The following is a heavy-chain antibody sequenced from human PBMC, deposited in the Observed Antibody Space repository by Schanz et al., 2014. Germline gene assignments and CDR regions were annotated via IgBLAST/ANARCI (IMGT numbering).Heavy chain of an antibody. CDR3: AREDYNATSCDSRY. V-gene: IGHV3-33*01. J-gene: IGHJ4*02. Sequence: QVQLVESGGGVVQPGRSLRLSCAASGFTFSSYGMHWVRQAPGKGLEWVAIIWCDGSNTYYADSVKGRFTISRDNSKNTLYLQMSSLRAEDTAVYYCAREDYNATSCDSRYWGQGTLVTVSS. D-gene: IGHD1-1*01. CDR2: IWCDGSNT. CDR1: GFTFSSYG.